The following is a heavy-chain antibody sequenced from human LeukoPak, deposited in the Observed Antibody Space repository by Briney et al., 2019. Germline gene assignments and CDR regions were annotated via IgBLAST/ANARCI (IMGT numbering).Heavy chain of an antibody. CDR2: ISSSSTI. CDR1: GFTFSSYS. CDR3: ARDVYDFWSGPYYYYGMDV. V-gene: IGHV3-48*02. Sequence: GGSLRLSCAASGFTFSSYSMNWVRQAPGKGLEWVSYISSSSTIYYADSVKGRFTISRDNAKNSLYLQMNSLRDEDTAVYYCARDVYDFWSGPYYYYGMDVWGQGTTVTVSS. D-gene: IGHD3-3*01. J-gene: IGHJ6*02.